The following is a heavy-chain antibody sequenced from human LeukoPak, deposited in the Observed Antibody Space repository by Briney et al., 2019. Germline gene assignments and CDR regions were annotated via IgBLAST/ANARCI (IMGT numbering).Heavy chain of an antibody. CDR1: RFTFSSHA. Sequence: GGSLRLSCAASRFTFSSHAMSWVRQAPGKGLEWVSTISGNGVNPYYADSVKGRFTISRDNTRNTLYLQMNSLRAEDTAVYYCSKNPYSDGSHWFDPWGQGTLVTVSA. J-gene: IGHJ5*02. V-gene: IGHV3-23*01. CDR3: SKNPYSDGSHWFDP. CDR2: ISGNGVNP. D-gene: IGHD5-24*01.